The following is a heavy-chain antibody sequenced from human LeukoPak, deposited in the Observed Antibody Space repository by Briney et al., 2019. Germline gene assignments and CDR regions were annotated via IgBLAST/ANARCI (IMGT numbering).Heavy chain of an antibody. Sequence: ASVKVCCKASGYTFTGYDMHWVRHAPAQGLEWMGVINPNSGGRDYAQKFQGRVTITRDTYLSTAHMELSRLRSDDTAVYSCARDPIAAYDILTGFWFDPWGQGTLVTVSS. D-gene: IGHD3-9*01. CDR3: ARDPIAAYDILTGFWFDP. CDR2: INPNSGGR. CDR1: GYTFTGYD. V-gene: IGHV1-2*02. J-gene: IGHJ5*02.